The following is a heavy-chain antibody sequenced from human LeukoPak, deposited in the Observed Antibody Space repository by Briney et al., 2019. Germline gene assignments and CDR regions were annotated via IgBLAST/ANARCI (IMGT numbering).Heavy chain of an antibody. CDR3: ARDSRFCISYNCRSDAFDI. V-gene: IGHV3-7*01. CDR2: IKEDGSQK. CDR1: GFTFSDYW. D-gene: IGHD1-1*01. J-gene: IGHJ3*02. Sequence: TGGSLRLSCAASGFTFSDYWMSWVRQSPGKGLEWVANIKEDGSQKYYVDSVRGRFTISRHYAKNSLFLQMDSLRAEDTAVYYCARDSRFCISYNCRSDAFDIWGQGTMVTVTS.